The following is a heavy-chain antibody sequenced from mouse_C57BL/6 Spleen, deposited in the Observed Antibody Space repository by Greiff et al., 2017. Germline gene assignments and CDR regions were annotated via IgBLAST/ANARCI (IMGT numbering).Heavy chain of an antibody. D-gene: IGHD3-3*01. J-gene: IGHJ2*01. Sequence: EVKLVESEGGLVQPGSSMKLSCTASGFTFSDYYMAWVRQVPEKGLEWVANINYDGSSTYYLDSLKSRFIISRDNAKNILYLQMSSLKSEDTATXYCARERGTGPFDYWGQGTTLTVSS. CDR3: ARERGTGPFDY. V-gene: IGHV5-16*01. CDR2: INYDGSST. CDR1: GFTFSDYY.